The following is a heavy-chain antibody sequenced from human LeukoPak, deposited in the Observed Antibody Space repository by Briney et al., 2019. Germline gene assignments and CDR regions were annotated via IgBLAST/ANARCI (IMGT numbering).Heavy chain of an antibody. V-gene: IGHV3-20*04. J-gene: IGHJ4*02. Sequence: GGSLRPSCAASGFTLAAYGMSWVRQAPGNGLEWVSGINWNGGSTGYADSVKGRFTISRDNAKNSLYLQMNSLRAEDTALYYCARTHNDFWSGYFRDWGQGTLVTVSS. CDR3: ARTHNDFWSGYFRD. D-gene: IGHD3-3*01. CDR2: INWNGGST. CDR1: GFTLAAYG.